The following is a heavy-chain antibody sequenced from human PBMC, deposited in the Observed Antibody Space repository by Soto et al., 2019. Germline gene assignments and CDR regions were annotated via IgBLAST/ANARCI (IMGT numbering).Heavy chain of an antibody. J-gene: IGHJ5*02. CDR2: IYPGDSDT. Sequence: GESLKISCKGSGSSFTNYWVAWVRQMPGKGLEWMGIIYPGDSDTRYSPSFQGQVTISADKSISTAYLQWSSLKASDTAMYYCARTSRVFGVITSFDPWGQGTLVTVSS. V-gene: IGHV5-51*01. D-gene: IGHD3-3*01. CDR1: GSSFTNYW. CDR3: ARTSRVFGVITSFDP.